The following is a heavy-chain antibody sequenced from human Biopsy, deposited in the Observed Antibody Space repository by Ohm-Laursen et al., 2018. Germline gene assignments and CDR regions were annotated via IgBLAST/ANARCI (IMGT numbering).Heavy chain of an antibody. J-gene: IGHJ4*02. D-gene: IGHD3-3*01. CDR1: GGPIDSYY. Sequence: GTLSLTCTVSGGPIDSYYWSWIRQPPGKALEWIGYIYFTGRTSYNPSLKSRVTMSVNTSKKQLSLRLSSVTAADSAIYYCARERQFRFLEGAFDYWGQRILVTVSS. CDR2: IYFTGRT. V-gene: IGHV4-59*01. CDR3: ARERQFRFLEGAFDY.